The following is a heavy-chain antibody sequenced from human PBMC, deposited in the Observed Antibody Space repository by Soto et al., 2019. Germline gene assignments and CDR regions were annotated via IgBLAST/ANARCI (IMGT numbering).Heavy chain of an antibody. V-gene: IGHV1-18*04. CDR1: GYTFTSYG. D-gene: IGHD3-22*01. CDR3: ARDGPRITMIVVVKDGMDV. J-gene: IGHJ6*02. CDR2: ISAYNGNT. Sequence: ASVKVSCKASGYTFTSYGISWVRQAPGQGLEWMGWISAYNGNTNYAQKLQGRVTMTTDTSTSTAYMELRSLRSDDTAVYYCARDGPRITMIVVVKDGMDVWGQGTTVTSP.